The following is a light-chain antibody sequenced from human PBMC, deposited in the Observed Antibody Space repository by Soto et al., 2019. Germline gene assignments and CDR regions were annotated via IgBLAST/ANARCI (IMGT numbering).Light chain of an antibody. CDR1: QSISSN. CDR3: QQCTNWPVT. J-gene: IGKJ1*01. CDR2: GAS. V-gene: IGKV3-15*01. Sequence: EIVMTQSPATLSVSPGERATLSCRASQSISSNLAWYQQKPGQAPRLLIYGASTRATGIPARFSGSGSGTEFTLTISSLQSEDFAVYYCQQCTNWPVTFGRGTKVEIK.